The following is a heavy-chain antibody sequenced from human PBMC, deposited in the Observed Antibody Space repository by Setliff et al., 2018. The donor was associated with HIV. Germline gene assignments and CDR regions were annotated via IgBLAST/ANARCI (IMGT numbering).Heavy chain of an antibody. V-gene: IGHV1-8*02. D-gene: IGHD2-2*01. Sequence: GASVKVSCKTSGYTFTSFDINWVRQATGQGLEWMGWMNPDSGNTGYAQKFQGRVTMARKTSTSTAFMELISLRSEDTAVYYCARAPRGVGSSSHFDYWGRGTLVTVSS. CDR3: ARAPRGVGSSSHFDY. CDR1: GYTFTSFD. J-gene: IGHJ4*02. CDR2: MNPDSGNT.